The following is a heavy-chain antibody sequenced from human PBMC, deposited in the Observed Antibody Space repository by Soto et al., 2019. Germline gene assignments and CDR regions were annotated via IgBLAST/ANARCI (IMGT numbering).Heavy chain of an antibody. V-gene: IGHV3-23*01. CDR2: ISGSGGST. Sequence: GGSLRLSCAASGFTFSSYAMSWVRQAPGKGLEWVSAISGSGGSTYYADSVKGRFTISRDNSKNTLYLQMNSLRAEDTAVYYCAKEEVAELFGVVILPGRLLFDYWGQGTLVTVSS. D-gene: IGHD3-3*01. J-gene: IGHJ4*02. CDR3: AKEEVAELFGVVILPGRLLFDY. CDR1: GFTFSSYA.